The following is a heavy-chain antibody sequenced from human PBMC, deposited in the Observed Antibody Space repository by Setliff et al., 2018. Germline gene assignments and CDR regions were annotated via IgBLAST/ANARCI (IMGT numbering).Heavy chain of an antibody. D-gene: IGHD4-17*01. CDR3: ARDPLTTNRRRAFDI. CDR2: FHTGGST. J-gene: IGHJ3*02. V-gene: IGHV4-61*09. CDR1: GDSISSGSYY. Sequence: PSETLSLTCTVSGDSISSGSYYWTWIRQPAGKGLEWIGHFHTGGSTYYNPSLKSRVTISVDTSKNQFSLKLSSVTAADTAVYYCARDPLTTNRRRAFDIWGQGTMVTVSS.